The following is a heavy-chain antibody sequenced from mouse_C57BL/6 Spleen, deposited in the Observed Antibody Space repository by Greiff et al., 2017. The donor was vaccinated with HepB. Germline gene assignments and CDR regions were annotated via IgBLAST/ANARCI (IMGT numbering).Heavy chain of an antibody. CDR2: IDPSDSYT. J-gene: IGHJ2*01. V-gene: IGHV1-50*01. Sequence: QVQLKQPGAELVKPGASVKLSCKASGYTFTSYWMQWVKQRPGQGLEWIGEIDPSDSYTNYNQKFKGKATLTVATSSSTAYMQLSSLTSEDSAVYYCALSGATTVFDYWGQGTTLTVSS. CDR1: GYTFTSYW. CDR3: ALSGATTVFDY. D-gene: IGHD3-1*01.